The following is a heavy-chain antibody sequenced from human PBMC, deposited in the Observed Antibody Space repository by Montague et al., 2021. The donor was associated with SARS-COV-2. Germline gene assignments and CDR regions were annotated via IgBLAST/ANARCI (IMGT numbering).Heavy chain of an antibody. J-gene: IGHJ6*02. Sequence: SETLSLTCTVSGGSISGYYWSWIRQPPGKGLEWIGYIYYTGSTNYNPSFYSRASMSVDTSKNQFSLKLRSATAADTAVYYCARDSRTSGWGYWYHGLDVWGQGTTVIVSS. D-gene: IGHD6-19*01. CDR2: IYYTGST. CDR1: GGSISGYY. CDR3: ARDSRTSGWGYWYHGLDV. V-gene: IGHV4-59*13.